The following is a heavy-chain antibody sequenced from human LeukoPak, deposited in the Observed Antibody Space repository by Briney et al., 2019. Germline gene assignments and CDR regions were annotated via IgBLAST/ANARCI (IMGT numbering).Heavy chain of an antibody. V-gene: IGHV5-51*01. J-gene: IGHJ6*03. CDR3: ARHRGSDFWSGTFYYYYMDV. D-gene: IGHD3-3*01. CDR2: IYPGDSDT. Sequence: GESLKISCKGSGYSFTSYWIGWVRQMPGKGLEWMGIIYPGDSDTRCSPSFQGQVTISADKSISTAYLQWSSLKASDTAMYYCARHRGSDFWSGTFYYYYMDVWGKGTTVTVSS. CDR1: GYSFTSYW.